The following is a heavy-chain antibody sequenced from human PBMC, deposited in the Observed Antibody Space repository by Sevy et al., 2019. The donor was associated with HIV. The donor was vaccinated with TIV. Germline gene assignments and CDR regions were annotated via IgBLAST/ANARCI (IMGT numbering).Heavy chain of an antibody. J-gene: IGHJ6*02. CDR2: IYYSGST. Sequence: SETLSLTCTVSRGSISSGGYYWSWIRQHPGKGLEWIGYIYYSGSTYYNPSLKSRVTISVDTSKNQFSLKLSSVTAADTAVYYCARTTTVNLHYYGMDVWGQGTTVTVSS. V-gene: IGHV4-31*03. CDR1: RGSISSGGYY. D-gene: IGHD4-17*01. CDR3: ARTTTVNLHYYGMDV.